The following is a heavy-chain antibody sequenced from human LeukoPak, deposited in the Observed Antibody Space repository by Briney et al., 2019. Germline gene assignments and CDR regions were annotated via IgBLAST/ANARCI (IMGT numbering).Heavy chain of an antibody. CDR2: IYYSGST. CDR1: GFTFSTYT. CDR3: LGVAVAGTGEY. Sequence: GSLRLSCAASGFTFSTYTMSWVRQPPGKGLEWIGSIYYSGSTYYNPSLKSRVTVSVDTSKNQFSLKLSSVTAADTAVYYCLGVAVAGTGEYWGQGTLVTVSS. V-gene: IGHV4-39*01. J-gene: IGHJ4*02. D-gene: IGHD6-19*01.